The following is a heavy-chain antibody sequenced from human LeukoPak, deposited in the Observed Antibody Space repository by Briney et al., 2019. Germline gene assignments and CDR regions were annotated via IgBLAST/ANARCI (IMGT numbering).Heavy chain of an antibody. D-gene: IGHD4-17*01. Sequence: ASVKVSCKASGGTFSSYAISWVRQAPGQRLEWMGWINTGTGNSKYSQNFQGRVTITRDTSATTAYMELSSLRSEDTAVYYCARDTYGDYYFDYWGQGTLVTVSS. V-gene: IGHV1-3*04. CDR3: ARDTYGDYYFDY. J-gene: IGHJ4*02. CDR1: GGTFSSYA. CDR2: INTGTGNS.